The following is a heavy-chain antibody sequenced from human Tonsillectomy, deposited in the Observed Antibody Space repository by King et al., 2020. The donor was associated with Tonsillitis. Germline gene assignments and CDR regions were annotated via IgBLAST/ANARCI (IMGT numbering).Heavy chain of an antibody. J-gene: IGHJ6*02. CDR2: ISYDGSYK. Sequence: VQLVESGGGVVQPGRSLRLSCAASGFTFSSYGMHWVRQAPGKGLEWVALISYDGSYKYYADSVKGRFTISRDNSKNTLYLQMNSLRAEDTAVYYCAKSDTAMVPYYYSMDVWGQGTTVTVSS. CDR1: GFTFSSYG. CDR3: AKSDTAMVPYYYSMDV. D-gene: IGHD5-18*01. V-gene: IGHV3-30*18.